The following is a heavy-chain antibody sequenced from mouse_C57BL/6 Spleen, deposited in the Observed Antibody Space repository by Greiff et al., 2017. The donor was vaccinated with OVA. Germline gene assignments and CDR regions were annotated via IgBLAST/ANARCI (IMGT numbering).Heavy chain of an antibody. CDR3: ARYGDYAMDY. CDR2: IRNKANGYTT. CDR1: GFTFTDYY. V-gene: IGHV7-3*01. J-gene: IGHJ4*01. Sequence: EVQGVESGGGLVQPGGSLSLSCAASGFTFTDYYMSWVRQPPGKALEWMGFIRNKANGYTTEYSASVKGRFTISRDNSQSILYLQINALRAEDSATYYCARYGDYAMDYWGQGTSVTVSS.